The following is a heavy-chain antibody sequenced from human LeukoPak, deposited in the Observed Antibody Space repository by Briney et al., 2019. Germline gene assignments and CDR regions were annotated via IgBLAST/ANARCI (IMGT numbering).Heavy chain of an antibody. CDR3: ARHAWKFSSSWPFSRRPHPPTSNAFDI. D-gene: IGHD6-13*01. J-gene: IGHJ3*02. Sequence: PSETLSLTCTVSGGSISSSSYYWGWIRQPPGKGLEWIGSIYYSGSTYYNPSLKSRVTISVDTSKNQFSLKLSSVTAADTAVYYCARHAWKFSSSWPFSRRPHPPTSNAFDIWGQGTMVTVSS. CDR2: IYYSGST. V-gene: IGHV4-39*01. CDR1: GGSISSSSYY.